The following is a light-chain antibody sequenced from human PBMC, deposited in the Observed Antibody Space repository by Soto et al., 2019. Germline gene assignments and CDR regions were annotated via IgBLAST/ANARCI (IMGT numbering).Light chain of an antibody. Sequence: EAALTQSRATLSLSPRERHTFSCRASQNVNNFLAWYQQKPGQAPRLLIYDASNRATGIPDRFTGSGAGADFTLTISRLEPEDVGVYYCQQYGSSLTFGGGTKVDI. J-gene: IGKJ4*01. CDR1: QNVNNF. V-gene: IGKV3-20*01. CDR3: QQYGSSLT. CDR2: DAS.